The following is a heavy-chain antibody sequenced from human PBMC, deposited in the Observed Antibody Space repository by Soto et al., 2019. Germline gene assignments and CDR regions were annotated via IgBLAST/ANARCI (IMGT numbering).Heavy chain of an antibody. Sequence: QVQLVQSGPEVKRPGASVKVSCKTFGYTFIKYGISWVRLAPGQRPEWMGWISATGVPNYAQRHQGRFTMTADTSSSTAFMELKSLTSDDTAIYYCARDEKNWAKFDYWGQGTLVTVSS. V-gene: IGHV1-18*01. CDR2: ISATGVP. J-gene: IGHJ4*02. CDR3: ARDEKNWAKFDY. D-gene: IGHD3-16*01. CDR1: GYTFIKYG.